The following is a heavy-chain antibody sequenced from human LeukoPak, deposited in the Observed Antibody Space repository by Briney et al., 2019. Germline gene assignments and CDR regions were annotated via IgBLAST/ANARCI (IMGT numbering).Heavy chain of an antibody. CDR1: GGSISSYY. CDR3: AREFLYYDFWSGYYYYYYMDV. Sequence: SETLSLTCTVSGGSISSYYWSWIRQPAGKGLEWIGRIYTSGSINYNPSLKSRVTMSVDTSKNQFSLKLSSVTAADTAVYYCAREFLYYDFWSGYYYYYYMDVWGKGTTVTVSS. V-gene: IGHV4-4*07. J-gene: IGHJ6*03. D-gene: IGHD3-3*01. CDR2: IYTSGSI.